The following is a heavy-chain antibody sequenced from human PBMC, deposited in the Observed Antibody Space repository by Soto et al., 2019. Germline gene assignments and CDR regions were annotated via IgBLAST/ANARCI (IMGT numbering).Heavy chain of an antibody. J-gene: IGHJ3*02. CDR2: IDNSGTS. CDR1: GGSISSGGSY. V-gene: IGHV4-31*03. Sequence: QGQLQESGPELVKPSQTLSLTCTVSGGSISSGGSYWGWIRQHPGKGLEWIGYIDNSGTSYYNPSLQRRRTIPVDTSNNRFSLHLSSVTAADPAVYYCARVGISGTIDAFDIWGQGTMVTVSS. CDR3: ARVGISGTIDAFDI. D-gene: IGHD1-20*01.